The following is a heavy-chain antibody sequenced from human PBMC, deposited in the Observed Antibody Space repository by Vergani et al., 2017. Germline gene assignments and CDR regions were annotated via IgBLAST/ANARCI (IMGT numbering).Heavy chain of an antibody. Sequence: EVQLLESGGGLVQPGGSLRLSCAASGFTFSSYAMSWVRQAPGKGLEWVSAISGSGGSTYYADSVKGRFTISRDNSKNTLYLQMNSLRAEEPAVYYCAKDRRARKVRTYCTTGVCLPGDYWGQGTLVTVSS. V-gene: IGHV3-23*01. CDR2: ISGSGGST. CDR3: AKDRRARKVRTYCTTGVCLPGDY. CDR1: GFTFSSYA. J-gene: IGHJ4*02. D-gene: IGHD2-8*01.